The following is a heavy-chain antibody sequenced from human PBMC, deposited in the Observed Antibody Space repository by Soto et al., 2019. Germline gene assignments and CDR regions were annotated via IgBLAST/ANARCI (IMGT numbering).Heavy chain of an antibody. J-gene: IGHJ3*02. D-gene: IGHD2-2*01. CDR2: IIPILGIA. CDR1: GGTFSSYA. V-gene: IGHV1-69*04. Sequence: ASVKVSCKASGGTFSSYAISWVRQAPGQGLEWMGRIIPILGIANYAQKFQGRVTITADKSTSTAYMELSSLRSEDTAVYYCARDLGYCSSTSCYDAFDIWGQGTMVTVSS. CDR3: ARDLGYCSSTSCYDAFDI.